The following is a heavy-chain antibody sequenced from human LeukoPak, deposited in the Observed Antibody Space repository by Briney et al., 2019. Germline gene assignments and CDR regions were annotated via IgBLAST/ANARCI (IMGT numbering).Heavy chain of an antibody. CDR1: GFTLSSYA. CDR3: AKDPFTVVVTANSGDAFDI. Sequence: PGGSLRLSCAASGFTLSSYAMSWVRQAPGKGLEWVSAISGSGGSTYYADSVKGRFTISRDNSKNTLYLQMNSLRAEDTAVYYCAKDPFTVVVTANSGDAFDIWGQGTMVTVSS. J-gene: IGHJ3*02. CDR2: ISGSGGST. V-gene: IGHV3-23*01. D-gene: IGHD2-21*02.